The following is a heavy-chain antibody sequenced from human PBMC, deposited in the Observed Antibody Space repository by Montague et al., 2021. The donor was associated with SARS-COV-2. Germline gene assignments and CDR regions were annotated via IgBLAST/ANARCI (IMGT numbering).Heavy chain of an antibody. CDR2: IYYSGST. Sequence: TLSLTCTVSGGSISSGGYYWSWIRQHPGKGLEWIGYIYYSGSTYYNPSLKSRVTISVDTSKNQFSLKLSSVTAADAAVYYCARVEFGGGYDSVPLDVWGQGTMVTVSS. D-gene: IGHD5-12*01. V-gene: IGHV4-31*03. CDR1: GGSISSGGYY. J-gene: IGHJ6*02. CDR3: ARVEFGGGYDSVPLDV.